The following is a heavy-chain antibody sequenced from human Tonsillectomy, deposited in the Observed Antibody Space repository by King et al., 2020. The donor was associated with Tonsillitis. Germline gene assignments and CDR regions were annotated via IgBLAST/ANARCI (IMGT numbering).Heavy chain of an antibody. CDR3: AREGWDS. V-gene: IGHV3-74*03. J-gene: IGHJ4*02. Sequence: EVQLEESGGGLVQPGGSLRLSCAASGFIFSSQWMHWVRQAPGKGLVWVSGINSDGTITTYADSVKGRFTISRDNAKNTLDLQMNSLRVEDTAVYYCAREGWDSWGQGTLVTVSS. CDR2: INSDGTIT. CDR1: GFIFSSQW.